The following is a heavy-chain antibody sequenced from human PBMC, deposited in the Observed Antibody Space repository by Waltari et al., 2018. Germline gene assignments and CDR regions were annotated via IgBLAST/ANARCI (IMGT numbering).Heavy chain of an antibody. V-gene: IGHV3-48*04. Sequence: EVQLVESGGGLVQPGGSLRLSCAASGFTFSSYSMNWVRQAPGKGLEWVSYISSSSSTIYYADSVKGRFTISRDNAKNSLYLQMNSLRAEDTAVYYCARDRSSGSFYLLDYWGQGTLVTVSS. CDR1: GFTFSSYS. CDR3: ARDRSSGSFYLLDY. D-gene: IGHD6-19*01. J-gene: IGHJ4*02. CDR2: ISSSSSTI.